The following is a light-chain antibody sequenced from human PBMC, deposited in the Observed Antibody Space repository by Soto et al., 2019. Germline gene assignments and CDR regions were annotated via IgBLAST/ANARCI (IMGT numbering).Light chain of an antibody. J-gene: IGKJ4*01. CDR3: QQRKSDPVT. CDR2: GAS. V-gene: IGKV1-9*01. CDR1: QGISIY. Sequence: IQLTQSPSSLSASVGDRVTITCRASQGISIYLAWYQQKPGKAPKLLIYGASTLPSGVPPRFSGRGSGTDFTLTISSLQREDFATYCCQQRKSDPVTFGGGTKVDIK.